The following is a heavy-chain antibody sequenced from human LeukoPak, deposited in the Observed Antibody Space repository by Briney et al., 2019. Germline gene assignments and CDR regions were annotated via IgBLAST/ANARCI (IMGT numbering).Heavy chain of an antibody. CDR3: ARGPSIQLWSDPYYYYGMDV. CDR1: GGSFSGYY. D-gene: IGHD5-18*01. CDR2: INHSGST. Sequence: SETLSLTCAVYGGSFSGYYWSWIRQPPGKGLEWIGEINHSGSTNYNPSLKSRVTISVDTSKNQFSLKLSSVTAADTAVYYCARGPSIQLWSDPYYYYGMDVWGQGTTVTVSS. V-gene: IGHV4-34*01. J-gene: IGHJ6*02.